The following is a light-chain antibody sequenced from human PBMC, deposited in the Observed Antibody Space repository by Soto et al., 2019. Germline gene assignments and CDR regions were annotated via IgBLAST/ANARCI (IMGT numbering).Light chain of an antibody. J-gene: IGLJ7*01. CDR1: SSDFGTYNL. CDR3: AAWDDGLNEYV. Sequence: QSALTQPASVSGSPGQSITISCTGKSSDFGTYNLVSWYQQYPGKAPKLIIYEGTKRPPGVPDRFSGSKSGTSASLAISGLQSEDEGDYYCAAWDDGLNEYVFGSGTQLTVL. CDR2: EGT. V-gene: IGLV2-14*02.